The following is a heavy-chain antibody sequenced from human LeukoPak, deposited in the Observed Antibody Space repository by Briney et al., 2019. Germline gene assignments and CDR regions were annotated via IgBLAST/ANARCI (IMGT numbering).Heavy chain of an antibody. CDR2: ISGSGGST. Sequence: GGSLRLSCAASGFTFTSYAMSWVRQAPGTALEWVSAISGSGGSTYYADSAKGRFTISRDNSKHTLYLQMNSLRAEDTAVYYCAKELVPDAFDIWGQGTMVTVSS. V-gene: IGHV3-23*01. CDR3: AKELVPDAFDI. J-gene: IGHJ3*02. CDR1: GFTFTSYA. D-gene: IGHD6-13*01.